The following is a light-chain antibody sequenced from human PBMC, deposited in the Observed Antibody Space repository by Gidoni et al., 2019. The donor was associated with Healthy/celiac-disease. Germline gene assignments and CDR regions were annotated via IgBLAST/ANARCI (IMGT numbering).Light chain of an antibody. Sequence: QSALPQPRPVSGSPGQSVTISCTGTSSDVGGYNYVSWYQQHPGKAPKLMIYDVSKRPSGVPDRFSGSKSGNTASLTISGLQAEDEADYYCCSYAGSYTFNVVFGGGTKLTVL. V-gene: IGLV2-11*01. J-gene: IGLJ2*01. CDR2: DVS. CDR1: SSDVGGYNY. CDR3: CSYAGSYTFNVV.